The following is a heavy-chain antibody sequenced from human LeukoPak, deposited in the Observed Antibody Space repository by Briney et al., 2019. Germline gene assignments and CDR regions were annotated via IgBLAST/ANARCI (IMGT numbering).Heavy chain of an antibody. J-gene: IGHJ6*02. Sequence: ASVKVSCKASGYTFTSYYMHWVRQAPGQGLEWMGIINPSGGSTSYARKFQGRVTMTRDTSTSTVYMELSSLRSEDTAVYYCARNAYSLGMDVWGQGTTVTVSS. CDR2: INPSGGST. V-gene: IGHV1-46*01. CDR3: ARNAYSLGMDV. CDR1: GYTFTSYY.